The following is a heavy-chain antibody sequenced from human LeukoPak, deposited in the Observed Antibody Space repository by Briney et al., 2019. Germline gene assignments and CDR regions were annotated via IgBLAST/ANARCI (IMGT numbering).Heavy chain of an antibody. V-gene: IGHV4-39*01. CDR3: ARQCYDSSGYYVLDY. D-gene: IGHD3-22*01. J-gene: IGHJ4*02. CDR1: GGSISSSSYY. Sequence: SETLSLTCTVSGGSISSSSYYWGWIRQPPGKGLEWIGSIYYSGSTYYNPSLKSRVTISVDTSNNQFSLKLSSVTAADTAVYYCARQCYDSSGYYVLDYWGQGTLVTVSS. CDR2: IYYSGST.